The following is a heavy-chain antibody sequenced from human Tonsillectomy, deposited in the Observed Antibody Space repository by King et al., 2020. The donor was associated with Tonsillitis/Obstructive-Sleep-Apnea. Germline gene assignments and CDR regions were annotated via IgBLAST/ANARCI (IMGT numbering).Heavy chain of an antibody. CDR3: ARDQDYGSGSYFHYYYYMDV. D-gene: IGHD3-10*01. CDR1: GFTVSSNY. CDR2: SYSGGST. J-gene: IGHJ6*03. Sequence: VQLVESGGGLIQPGGSLRLSCAASGFTVSSNYMSWVRQALGKGLEWVSVSYSGGSTYYADSVRGRFTISRDNSKNTLYLQMNSLRAEDTAVYYCARDQDYGSGSYFHYYYYMDVWGKGTTVTVSS. V-gene: IGHV3-53*01.